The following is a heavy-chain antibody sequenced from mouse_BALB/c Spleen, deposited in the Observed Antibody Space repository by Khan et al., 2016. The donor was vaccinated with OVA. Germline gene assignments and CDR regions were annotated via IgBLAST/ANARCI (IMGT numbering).Heavy chain of an antibody. CDR1: GDSITSGY. Sequence: EVQLQESGPSLVKPSQTLSLTCSVTGDSITSGYWNWIRKFPGNKLEYMGYMIYSGHTSYNPSPQSRISTIRHTSKTQNYLQLNSVTTETTATYYCSRSTVRYAFVYWGQGTLLSVSA. J-gene: IGHJ3*01. CDR2: MIYSGHT. D-gene: IGHD2-14*01. CDR3: SRSTVRYAFVY. V-gene: IGHV3-8*02.